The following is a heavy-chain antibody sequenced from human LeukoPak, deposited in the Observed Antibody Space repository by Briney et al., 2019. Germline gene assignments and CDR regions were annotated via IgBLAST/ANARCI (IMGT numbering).Heavy chain of an antibody. Sequence: GASVKLSCTASGGTFSSYAISWVRQAPGQGLEWMGGIIPIFSTANYAQKFQGRVTITADESTSTAYMELSSLRSEDTAVYYCARAPDDYDFWSGPFDYWGRGTLVTVSS. D-gene: IGHD3-3*01. CDR2: IIPIFSTA. CDR1: GGTFSSYA. V-gene: IGHV1-69*13. CDR3: ARAPDDYDFWSGPFDY. J-gene: IGHJ4*02.